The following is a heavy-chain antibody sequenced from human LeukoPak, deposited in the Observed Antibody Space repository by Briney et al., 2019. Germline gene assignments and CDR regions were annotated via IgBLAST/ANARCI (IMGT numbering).Heavy chain of an antibody. CDR1: GFTFSSYW. V-gene: IGHV3-74*01. Sequence: GGSLRLSCAASGFTFSSYWMRWVRQAPGKGLVWVSRIKSDGSGTSYADSVKGRFTISRDNAKNTLYLQMNSLRAEDTAVYYCARGSDSSGWYSSFDYWGQGTLVTVSS. CDR2: IKSDGSGT. CDR3: ARGSDSSGWYSSFDY. D-gene: IGHD6-19*01. J-gene: IGHJ4*02.